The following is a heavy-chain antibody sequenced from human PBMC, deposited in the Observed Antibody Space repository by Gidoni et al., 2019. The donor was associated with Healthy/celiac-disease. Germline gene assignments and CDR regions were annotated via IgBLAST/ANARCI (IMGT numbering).Heavy chain of an antibody. V-gene: IGHV4-4*02. CDR2: IYHSGST. J-gene: IGHJ3*02. Sequence: QVQLQESGPGLVKPSGTLSLTCAVSGRPLSSSHWWRWVRQPPGKGLEWLGEIYHSGSTNYNPSLKSRVTISVDKSKNQFSLKLSSVTAADTAVYYCARGLWFGELGGRSAFDIWGQGTMVTVSS. D-gene: IGHD3-10*01. CDR1: GRPLSSSHW. CDR3: ARGLWFGELGGRSAFDI.